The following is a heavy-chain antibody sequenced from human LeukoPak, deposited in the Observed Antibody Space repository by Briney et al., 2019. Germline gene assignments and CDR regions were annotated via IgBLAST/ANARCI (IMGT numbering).Heavy chain of an antibody. CDR1: GASIASGGYF. V-gene: IGHV4-61*08. J-gene: IGHJ3*02. CDR3: ARHASIAATDAFDI. Sequence: PSQTLSLTCTVSGASIASGGYFWSWIRQPPGKGLEWIGYIYYSGSTNYNPSLKSRVTISVDTSKNQFSLKLSSVTAADTAVYYCARHASIAATDAFDIWGQGTMVTVSS. CDR2: IYYSGST. D-gene: IGHD6-6*01.